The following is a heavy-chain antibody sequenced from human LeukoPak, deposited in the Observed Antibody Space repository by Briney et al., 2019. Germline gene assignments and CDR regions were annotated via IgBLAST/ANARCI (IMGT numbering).Heavy chain of an antibody. CDR2: IYDSGST. Sequence: NPSETLSLTCTVSSGSISSSSYYWGWIRQPPGKGLEWIASIYDSGSTWYDPSLKSRVTISVATSRNQFSLKLSSVTVADTAVYYCARDHACSNGVCSYFDSWGQGTLVTVSS. CDR1: SGSISSSSYY. J-gene: IGHJ4*02. V-gene: IGHV4-39*07. D-gene: IGHD2-8*01. CDR3: ARDHACSNGVCSYFDS.